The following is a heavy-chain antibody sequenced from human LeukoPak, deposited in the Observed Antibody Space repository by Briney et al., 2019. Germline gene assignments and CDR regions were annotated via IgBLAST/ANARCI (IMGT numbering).Heavy chain of an antibody. V-gene: IGHV1-8*01. D-gene: IGHD3-10*01. CDR3: ARALGSPGYYYYYYGIDV. J-gene: IGHJ6*02. CDR1: GYTFTSYD. CDR2: MNPNSGNT. Sequence: ASVKVSCKASGYTFTSYDINWVRQATGQGLEWMGWMNPNSGNTGYAQKFQGRVTMTRSTSISTAYMELSSLRSEDTAVYYCARALGSPGYYYYYYGIDVWGQGTTVTVSS.